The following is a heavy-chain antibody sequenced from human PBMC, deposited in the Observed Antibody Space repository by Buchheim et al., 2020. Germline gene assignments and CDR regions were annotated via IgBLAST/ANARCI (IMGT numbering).Heavy chain of an antibody. V-gene: IGHV4-39*07. CDR3: AREGWGAKSEDDD. D-gene: IGHD3-16*01. CDR2: INYSGRA. Sequence: HLHLQESGPGLVKPSETLSLTCSVSGDSIRSSAYFWGWIRQSPGRALEWIASINYSGRAFYNPSLESRVTMSLDTSNNQFSLKVHSVTAADTAVYYCAREGWGAKSEDDDWGPGTL. J-gene: IGHJ4*02. CDR1: GDSIRSSAYF.